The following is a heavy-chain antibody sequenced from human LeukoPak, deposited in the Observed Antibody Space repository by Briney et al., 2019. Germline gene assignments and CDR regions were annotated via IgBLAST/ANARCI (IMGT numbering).Heavy chain of an antibody. D-gene: IGHD6-13*01. CDR3: ARDLGAAAGTSDY. CDR1: GITFSTYG. J-gene: IGHJ4*02. CDR2: ISYSGGTT. Sequence: GGSPRLSCAASGITFSTYGMSWVRQAPGKGLEWLSAISYSGGTTYYATSVRGRFTISRDNAKNSLYLQMNSLRAEDTAVYYCARDLGAAAGTSDYWGQGTLVTVSS. V-gene: IGHV3-23*01.